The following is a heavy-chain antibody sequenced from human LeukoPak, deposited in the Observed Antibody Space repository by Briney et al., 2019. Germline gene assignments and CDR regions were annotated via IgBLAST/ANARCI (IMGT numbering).Heavy chain of an antibody. CDR2: IDPNSGGT. J-gene: IGHJ4*02. Sequence: ASVKVSCKASGYTFTAYYMHWVRQAPGQGLEWMGWIDPNSGGTNYAQRFQGSVTMTRDTSISTAYMELSRLRSDDTAVYYCARAPSLWFGELGDYWGQGTLVTVSS. D-gene: IGHD3-10*01. V-gene: IGHV1-2*02. CDR3: ARAPSLWFGELGDY. CDR1: GYTFTAYY.